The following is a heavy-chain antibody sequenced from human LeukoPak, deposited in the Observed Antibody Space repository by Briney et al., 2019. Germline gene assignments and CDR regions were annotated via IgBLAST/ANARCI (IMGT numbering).Heavy chain of an antibody. J-gene: IGHJ5*02. Sequence: PSETLSLTCAVYGGSFSGYYWSWIRQPPGKGLEWIGEINHSGSANYNPSLKSRVTISVDTSKNQFSLKLSSVTAADTAVYYCARAAGYCSSTSCYVRGWFDPWGQGTLVTASS. CDR3: ARAAGYCSSTSCYVRGWFDP. V-gene: IGHV4-34*01. D-gene: IGHD2-2*01. CDR2: INHSGSA. CDR1: GGSFSGYY.